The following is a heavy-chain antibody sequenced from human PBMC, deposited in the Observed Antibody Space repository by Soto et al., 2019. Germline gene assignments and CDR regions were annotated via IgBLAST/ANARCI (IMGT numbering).Heavy chain of an antibody. V-gene: IGHV3-7*01. Sequence: EVQLVESGGGLVQPGGSLRLSCAASGFTFSSYWMSWVRQAPGKGLEWVANIKQDGSEKYYVDSVKGRFNISRDNAKNSLYLQMNSLRAEDTAVYYCARDFTTIFGVVIRYWGQGTLVTVSS. CDR3: ARDFTTIFGVVIRY. J-gene: IGHJ4*02. D-gene: IGHD3-3*01. CDR2: IKQDGSEK. CDR1: GFTFSSYW.